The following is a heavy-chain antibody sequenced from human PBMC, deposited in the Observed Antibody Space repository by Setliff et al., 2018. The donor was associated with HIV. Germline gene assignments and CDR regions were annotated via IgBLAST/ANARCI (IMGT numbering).Heavy chain of an antibody. D-gene: IGHD5-18*01. J-gene: IGHJ4*02. V-gene: IGHV4-59*01. Sequence: SETLSLTCTVSGGSISVYYWSWIRQPPGKGLEWIGYIYYTGSTNYNPSLKGRVTISLDTSKNQFSLKLSSVTAADTAVYYCARAPSLDTATVSRWGYYFDYWGQGTLVTVSS. CDR3: ARAPSLDTATVSRWGYYFDY. CDR2: IYYTGST. CDR1: GGSISVYY.